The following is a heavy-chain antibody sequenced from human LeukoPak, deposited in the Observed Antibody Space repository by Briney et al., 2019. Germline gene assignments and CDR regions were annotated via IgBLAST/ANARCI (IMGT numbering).Heavy chain of an antibody. CDR3: ARSRRVGWFDP. V-gene: IGHV4-31*03. CDR2: IYYSGST. CDR1: GGSISSGGYY. Sequence: SETLSLTCTVSGGSISSGGYYWSWIRQHPGKGLEWIGYIYYSGSTYYNPSLKSRVTISVDTSKNQFSLKLSSVTAADTAVYYCARSRRVGWFDPWGQGTLVTVSS. D-gene: IGHD5-24*01. J-gene: IGHJ5*02.